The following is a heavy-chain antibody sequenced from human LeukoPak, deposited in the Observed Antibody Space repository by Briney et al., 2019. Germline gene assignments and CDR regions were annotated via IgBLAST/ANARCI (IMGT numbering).Heavy chain of an antibody. Sequence: GGSLRLSCAASGFTFSSYEMNWVRQAPGEGLEWISAISGSSSNVYYAASVRGRFTISRNNAENSLYLQLNTMRDEHPAVYYCARGFRDTALFLDYWGQGPLVSVSS. J-gene: IGHJ4*02. V-gene: IGHV3-48*03. CDR2: ISGSSSNV. CDR3: ARGFRDTALFLDY. CDR1: GFTFSSYE. D-gene: IGHD5-18*01.